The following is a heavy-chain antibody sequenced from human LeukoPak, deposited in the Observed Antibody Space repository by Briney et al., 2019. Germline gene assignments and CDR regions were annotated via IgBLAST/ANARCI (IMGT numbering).Heavy chain of an antibody. CDR1: GGSFSGYY. V-gene: IGHV4-34*01. CDR3: ARGQSDSSGYYYEFGGYYFDY. CDR2: INHSGST. J-gene: IGHJ4*02. Sequence: SETLSLTCAVYGGSFSGYYWSWIRQPPGKGLEWIGEINHSGSTNYNPSLKSRVTISVDTSKNQFSLKLSSVTAADTAVYYCARGQSDSSGYYYEFGGYYFDYWGQGTLVTVSS. D-gene: IGHD3-22*01.